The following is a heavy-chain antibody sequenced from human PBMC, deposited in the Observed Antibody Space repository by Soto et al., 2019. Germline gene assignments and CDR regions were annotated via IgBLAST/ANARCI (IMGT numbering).Heavy chain of an antibody. J-gene: IGHJ4*02. V-gene: IGHV1-8*01. CDR2: LNPNSGNS. CDR1: GYTFTSYD. Sequence: QVQLVQSGAEVKKPGASVKVSCKASGYTFTSYDINWVQQATGQGLEWMAWLNPNSGNSGYAQKFQGRVTMTRDTSISTVYMELSSLRSEDTAVYYCARGSSGWYDYWGQGTLITVSS. CDR3: ARGSSGWYDY. D-gene: IGHD6-19*01.